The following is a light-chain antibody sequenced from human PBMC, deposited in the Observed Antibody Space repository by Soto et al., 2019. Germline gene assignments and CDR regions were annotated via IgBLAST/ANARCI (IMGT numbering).Light chain of an antibody. CDR2: DAS. V-gene: IGKV1-33*01. CDR3: HQYGNLPLT. Sequence: DIQMTQSPSSLSASVGDRVTITCQASQDFSNFLNWYQQKPGKAPKLLIYDASNLEPGVPSRFSGRGSWTHFTFTSSSLHREDIATYYCHQYGNLPLTFGPGTKVDIK. CDR1: QDFSNF. J-gene: IGKJ3*01.